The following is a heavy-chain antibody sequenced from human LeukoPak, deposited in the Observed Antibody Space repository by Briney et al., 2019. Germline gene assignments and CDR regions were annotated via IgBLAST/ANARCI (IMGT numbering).Heavy chain of an antibody. CDR3: ARPYDDSSGPYFDY. V-gene: IGHV3-74*01. D-gene: IGHD3-22*01. CDR2: INSDGSST. J-gene: IGHJ4*02. CDR1: GFTFSSYW. Sequence: PGGSLRLSCAASGFTFSSYWMHWVRQAPGKGLVWVSRINSDGSSTSYADSVKGRFTISRDSAKNTLYLQMNSLRAEDTAVYYCARPYDDSSGPYFDYWGQGTLVTVSS.